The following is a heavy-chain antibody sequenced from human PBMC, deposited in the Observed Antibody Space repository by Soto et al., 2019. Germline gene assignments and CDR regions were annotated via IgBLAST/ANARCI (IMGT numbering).Heavy chain of an antibody. Sequence: GGSLRLSCAASGFTFSSYSMNWVRQAPGKGLEWVSSISSSSSYIYYADSVKGRFTISRDNAKNSLYLQMNSLRAEDTAVYYCARDKSSTSVPLGYWGQGTLVTVSS. CDR3: ARDKSSTSVPLGY. CDR1: GFTFSSYS. CDR2: ISSSSSYI. J-gene: IGHJ4*02. D-gene: IGHD2-2*01. V-gene: IGHV3-21*01.